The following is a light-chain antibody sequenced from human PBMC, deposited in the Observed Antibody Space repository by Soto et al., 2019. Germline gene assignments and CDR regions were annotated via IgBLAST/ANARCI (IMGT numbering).Light chain of an antibody. CDR3: ATWDDSLTGFV. CDR1: SSNIGSYT. J-gene: IGLJ1*01. Sequence: QSVLTQPPSASGTPGQRVTISCSGSSSNIGSYTVNWYQQLPGMAPKLLIYNNNQRPSGVPDGFSGSKSGTSASLAISGLQYEDEADYHCATWDDSLTGFVFGTGTKLTVL. V-gene: IGLV1-44*01. CDR2: NNN.